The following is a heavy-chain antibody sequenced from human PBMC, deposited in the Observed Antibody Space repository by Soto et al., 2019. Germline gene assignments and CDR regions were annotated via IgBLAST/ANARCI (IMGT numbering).Heavy chain of an antibody. CDR3: ARDVGYCSGGSCYSLRDAFDI. D-gene: IGHD2-15*01. CDR1: GGSISSGGYY. V-gene: IGHV4-31*03. CDR2: IYYSGST. J-gene: IGHJ3*02. Sequence: SETLSLTCTVSGGSISSGGYYWSWIRQHPGKGLEWIGYIYYSGSTYYNPSLKSRVTISVDTSKNQFSLKLRSVTAADTAVYYCARDVGYCSGGSCYSLRDAFDIWGQGTMVTVSS.